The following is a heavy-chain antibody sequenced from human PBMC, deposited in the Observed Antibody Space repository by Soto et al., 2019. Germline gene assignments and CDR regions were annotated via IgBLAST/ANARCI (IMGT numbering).Heavy chain of an antibody. J-gene: IGHJ5*02. D-gene: IGHD3-9*01. CDR3: ARGNLRYFDWLLSYNWFDP. Sequence: SETLSLTCAVYGGSFSGYYWSWIRQPPGKGLEWIGEINHSGSTNYNPSLKSRVTISVDTSKNQFSLKLSSVTAADTAVYYCARGNLRYFDWLLSYNWFDPWGQGTLVTVSS. CDR1: GGSFSGYY. V-gene: IGHV4-34*01. CDR2: INHSGST.